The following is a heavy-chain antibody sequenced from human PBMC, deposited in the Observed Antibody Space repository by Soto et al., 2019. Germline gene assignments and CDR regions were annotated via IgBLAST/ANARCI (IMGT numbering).Heavy chain of an antibody. CDR2: ISYDGSNK. CDR3: ANVRSKYYYDSSGYYYFDY. J-gene: IGHJ4*02. D-gene: IGHD3-22*01. Sequence: PGGSLRLSCAASGFTFSSYGMHWVRQAPGKGLKWVAVISYDGSNKYYADSVKGRINISRNNSKNTLYLQMNSLRAEDTAVYYCANVRSKYYYDSSGYYYFDYWGQGTLVTVSS. CDR1: GFTFSSYG. V-gene: IGHV3-30*18.